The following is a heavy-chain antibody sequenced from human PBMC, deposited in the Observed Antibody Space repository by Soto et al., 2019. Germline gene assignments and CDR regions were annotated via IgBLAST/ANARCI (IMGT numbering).Heavy chain of an antibody. V-gene: IGHV4-39*01. D-gene: IGHD2-2*01. CDR3: ARGLTTRFIVVVPAAIRGGYGMDV. J-gene: IGHJ6*02. CDR1: GGSIRTSNYY. Sequence: NPSETLSLTCTVSGGSIRTSNYYWVWIRQTPGRGLEWIGSVYYTGTTYYTPSLQGRVSMSADTSKNQFSLKLSSVTAADTAVYYCARGLTTRFIVVVPAAIRGGYGMDVWGQGTTVTVSS. CDR2: VYYTGTT.